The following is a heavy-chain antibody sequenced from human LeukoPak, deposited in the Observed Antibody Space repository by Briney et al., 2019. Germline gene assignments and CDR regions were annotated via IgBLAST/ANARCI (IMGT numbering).Heavy chain of an antibody. CDR3: AREWGLGLFDY. CDR2: IIPIFGTA. D-gene: IGHD3-16*01. CDR1: GGTFSSYA. Sequence: ASVKVSCKASGGTFSSYATSWVRQAPGQGLEWMGGIIPIFGTANYAQKFQGRVTITTDESTSTAYMELSSLRSEDTAVYYCAREWGLGLFDYWGQGTLVTVPS. V-gene: IGHV1-69*05. J-gene: IGHJ4*02.